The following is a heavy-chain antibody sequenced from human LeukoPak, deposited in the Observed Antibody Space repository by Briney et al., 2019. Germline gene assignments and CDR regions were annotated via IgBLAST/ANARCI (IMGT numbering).Heavy chain of an antibody. V-gene: IGHV3-21*01. CDR2: ISSSSSYM. D-gene: IGHD3-3*01. J-gene: IGHJ4*02. CDR3: ARGHVLRFLEWLLRFDY. Sequence: GGSLRLSCAASGFTFSSYSMNWVRQAPGKGLEWVSSISSSSSYMYYADSVKGRFTISRDNAKNSLYLQMNSLRAEDTAVYYCARGHVLRFLEWLLRFDYWGQGTLVTVSS. CDR1: GFTFSSYS.